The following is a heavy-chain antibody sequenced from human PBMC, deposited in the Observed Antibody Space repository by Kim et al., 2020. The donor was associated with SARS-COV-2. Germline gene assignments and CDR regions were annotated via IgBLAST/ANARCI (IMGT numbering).Heavy chain of an antibody. Sequence: ASVKVSCKASGYTFTSHDINWVRQATGQGLEWMGWMNPNSGNTGYAQKFQGRVTMTRNTSISTAYMELSSLRSEDTAVYYCARGRRDIVVVIAIRYYYYGMDVWGQGTTVTVSS. CDR1: GYTFTSHD. CDR3: ARGRRDIVVVIAIRYYYYGMDV. D-gene: IGHD2-21*01. J-gene: IGHJ6*02. CDR2: MNPNSGNT. V-gene: IGHV1-8*01.